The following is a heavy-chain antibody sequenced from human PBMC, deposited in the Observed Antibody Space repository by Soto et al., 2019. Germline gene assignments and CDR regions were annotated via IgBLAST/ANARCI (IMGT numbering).Heavy chain of an antibody. CDR3: ARATTVTTSYYFDY. V-gene: IGHV3-21*01. Sequence: ESGGGLVKPGGSLRLSCAASGFTFSSYSMNWVRQAPGKGLEWVSSISSSSSYIYYADSVKGRFTISRDNAKNSLYLQMNSLRAEDTAVYYCARATTVTTSYYFDYWGQGTLVTVSS. J-gene: IGHJ4*02. CDR1: GFTFSSYS. CDR2: ISSSSSYI. D-gene: IGHD4-4*01.